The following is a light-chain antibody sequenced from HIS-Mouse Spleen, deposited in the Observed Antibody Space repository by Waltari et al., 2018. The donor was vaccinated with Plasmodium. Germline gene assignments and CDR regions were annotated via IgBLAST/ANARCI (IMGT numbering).Light chain of an antibody. J-gene: IGLJ3*02. Sequence: SYELTQPPSVSVSPGQPARITCSGDALPKKYAYWYQQKSGQAPVLVIYEDSKRPSGITDRVSGSSSGTMATLTISGDQVEDEADYYCYSTDSSGNHRVFGGGTKLTVL. CDR2: EDS. CDR1: ALPKKY. CDR3: YSTDSSGNHRV. V-gene: IGLV3-10*01.